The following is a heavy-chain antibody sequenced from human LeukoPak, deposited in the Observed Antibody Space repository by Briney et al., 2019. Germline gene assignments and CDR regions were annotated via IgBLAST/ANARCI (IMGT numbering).Heavy chain of an antibody. V-gene: IGHV4-34*01. J-gene: IGHJ6*04. CDR3: ARGGVTISPRYYYGMDV. Sequence: SETLSLTCAVYGGSFSGYYWSWIRQPPGKGLEWIGEINHSGSTNYNPSLKSRVTLSVDTSKDQFSLKLSSVTAADTAVYYCARGGVTISPRYYYGMDVWGKGTTVTVSS. CDR2: INHSGST. D-gene: IGHD3-9*01. CDR1: GGSFSGYY.